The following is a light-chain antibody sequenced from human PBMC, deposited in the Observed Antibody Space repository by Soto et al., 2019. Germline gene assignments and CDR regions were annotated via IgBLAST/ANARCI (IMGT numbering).Light chain of an antibody. CDR3: QQYDNLPSIT. V-gene: IGKV1-33*01. Sequence: DIQMTQSPSSLSASVGDRDTITCQASQDISNYLNWYQQKPGKAPKLLIYDASNLETGVPSRFSGSGSGTDFTFTISSLQPEDIATYYCQQYDNLPSITFGQGTRLDFK. J-gene: IGKJ5*01. CDR2: DAS. CDR1: QDISNY.